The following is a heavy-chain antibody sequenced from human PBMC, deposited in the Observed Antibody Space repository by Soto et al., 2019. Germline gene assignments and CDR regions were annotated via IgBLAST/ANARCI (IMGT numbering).Heavy chain of an antibody. CDR2: ISSSGSYT. V-gene: IGHV3-11*06. D-gene: IGHD3-10*01. J-gene: IGHJ6*02. CDR1: GFLFSDYY. CDR3: ARVHYLYSSGTDYGMDV. Sequence: GGSLRISCSASGFLFSDYYMSWIRQTPGKGLEWLSYISSSGSYTNYADSVEGRFTVSRDNAEKSLSLQMNYLRAEDTAIYYCARVHYLYSSGTDYGMDVWGRRTTVTVSS.